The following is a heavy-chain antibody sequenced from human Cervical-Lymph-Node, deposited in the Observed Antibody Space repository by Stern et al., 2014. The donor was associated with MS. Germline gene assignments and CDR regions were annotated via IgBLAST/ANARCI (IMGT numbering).Heavy chain of an antibody. CDR2: IFYSGST. CDR1: GASISNGPVY. J-gene: IGHJ4*02. Sequence: QVQLQESGPGLEKPSQTLSRTCTVSGASISNGPVYWSWFRKHPGKGVERMRCIFYSGSTYYKSSLKSRLTISLDTSETQFSLKLSSVTAADTAVYYCASLNYYGSGTYINYFDYWGQGTLVTVSS. V-gene: IGHV4-31*03. D-gene: IGHD3-10*01. CDR3: ASLNYYGSGTYINYFDY.